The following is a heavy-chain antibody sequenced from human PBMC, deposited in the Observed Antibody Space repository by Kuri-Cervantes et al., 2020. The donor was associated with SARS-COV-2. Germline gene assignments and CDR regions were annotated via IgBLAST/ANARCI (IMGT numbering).Heavy chain of an antibody. CDR1: GGSISSSSYY. V-gene: IGHV4-39*01. CDR3: ARRNSPYSSSSYYFDY. D-gene: IGHD6-13*01. CDR2: IYYSGST. Sequence: SETLSLTCTVSGGSISSSSYYWGWIRQPPGKGLEWIGSIYYSGSTYYNPSLKSRVTISVDTSKNQFSLKLNSVTAADTAVYYCARRNSPYSSSSYYFDYWGQGTLVTVSS. J-gene: IGHJ4*02.